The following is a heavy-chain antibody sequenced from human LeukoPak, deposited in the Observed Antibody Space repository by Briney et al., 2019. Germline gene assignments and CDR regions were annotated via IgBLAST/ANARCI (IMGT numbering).Heavy chain of an antibody. CDR2: ISTDGTTT. V-gene: IGHV3-74*01. J-gene: IGHJ4*02. Sequence: GGSLRLSCAAPGFPFRSHWMHWVRQVPGKGLVWVSHISTDGTTTNYADSVKGRFTISRDNAKDTLYLQLNRLRAEDTAIYYCARSLGYSSGGWGQGTLVTVSS. CDR1: GFPFRSHW. D-gene: IGHD2-15*01. CDR3: ARSLGYSSGG.